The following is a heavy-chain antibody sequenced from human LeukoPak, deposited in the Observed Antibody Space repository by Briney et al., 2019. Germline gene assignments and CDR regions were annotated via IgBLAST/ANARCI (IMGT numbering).Heavy chain of an antibody. D-gene: IGHD2-2*01. V-gene: IGHV5-51*01. J-gene: IGHJ4*02. Sequence: GESLKISCKGSGYSFTSYWIGWVRQMPGKGLEWMGIIYPGDSDTRYSPSFQGQATISADKSISTAYLQWSSLKASDTAMYYCARRIYCSSTSCSYFDYWGQGTLVTVSS. CDR3: ARRIYCSSTSCSYFDY. CDR1: GYSFTSYW. CDR2: IYPGDSDT.